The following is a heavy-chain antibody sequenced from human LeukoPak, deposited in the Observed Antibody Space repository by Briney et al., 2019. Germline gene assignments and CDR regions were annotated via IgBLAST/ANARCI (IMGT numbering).Heavy chain of an antibody. J-gene: IGHJ4*02. D-gene: IGHD6-13*01. V-gene: IGHV1-8*03. CDR2: MNPNSGNT. Sequence: ASVRVSCKSSGYTFTSYDINWVRQATGQGLEWMGWMNPNSGNTAYAQKSQGRVTITRNTSISTAYMELSSLRSEDTAVYYCARGRGIAAAGLYYFDYWGQGTLVTVSS. CDR1: GYTFTSYD. CDR3: ARGRGIAAAGLYYFDY.